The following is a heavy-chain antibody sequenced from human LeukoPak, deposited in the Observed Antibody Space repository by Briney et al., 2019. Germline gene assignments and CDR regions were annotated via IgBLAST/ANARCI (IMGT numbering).Heavy chain of an antibody. CDR2: ISGSGGST. J-gene: IGHJ3*02. D-gene: IGHD4-17*01. Sequence: GGSLRLSCAASGFTFSSYAMSWVRQAPGKGLECVSAISGSGGSTYYAYSVKGRFTISRDNSKNTLYLQMNSLRAEDTAVYYCAKAYLTDYGRDAFDIWGQGTMVTVSS. V-gene: IGHV3-23*01. CDR1: GFTFSSYA. CDR3: AKAYLTDYGRDAFDI.